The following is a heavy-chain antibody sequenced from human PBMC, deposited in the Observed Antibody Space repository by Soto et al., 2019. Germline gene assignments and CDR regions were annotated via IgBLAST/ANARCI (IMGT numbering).Heavy chain of an antibody. V-gene: IGHV1-18*01. J-gene: IGHJ5*02. CDR1: GYTLTRHG. CDR2: ISAYNGNT. D-gene: IGHD3-10*01. CDR3: ASYEITMVRGAPQRARNWFDP. Sequence: GASVKVSCKASGYTLTRHGISWVRQAPGPGREGMGWISAYNGNTNYAQKLQGRVTMTTDTSTSTAYMELRSLRSDDTAVYYCASYEITMVRGAPQRARNWFDPWGQGTLVTVSS.